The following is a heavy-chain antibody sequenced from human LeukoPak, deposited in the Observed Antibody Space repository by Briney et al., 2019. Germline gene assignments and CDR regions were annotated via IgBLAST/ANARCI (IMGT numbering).Heavy chain of an antibody. CDR2: INPKSGGT. D-gene: IGHD3-9*01. CDR3: ARGGLRYFDWFSGY. V-gene: IGHV1-2*02. CDR1: GYTFTGYY. Sequence: ASVKVSCKASGYTFTGYYMHWVRQAPGQGLEWMGWINPKSGGTNYAQKFQGRVTMTRDTSISTAYMELSSLRSEDTAVYYCARGGLRYFDWFSGYWGQGTLVTVSS. J-gene: IGHJ4*02.